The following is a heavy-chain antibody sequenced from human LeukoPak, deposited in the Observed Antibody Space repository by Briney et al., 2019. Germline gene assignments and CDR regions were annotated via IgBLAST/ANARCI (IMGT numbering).Heavy chain of an antibody. CDR1: GASVSSGGHY. CDR3: ARVTRGYSGYDYPHYFDY. CDR2: INYNWKT. J-gene: IGHJ4*02. Sequence: PSQTLSLTCTVSGASVSSGGHYWTWIRQHPGKGLEWIGYINYNWKTYYNPSLKSRVVISLDASKNQFSLNLSSVTAADTAVYYCARVTRGYSGYDYPHYFDYWGQGTLVTVSS. V-gene: IGHV4-31*03. D-gene: IGHD5-12*01.